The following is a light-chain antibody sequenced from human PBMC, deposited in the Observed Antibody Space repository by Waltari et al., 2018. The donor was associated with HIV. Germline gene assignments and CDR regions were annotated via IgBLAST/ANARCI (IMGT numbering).Light chain of an antibody. V-gene: IGLV1-44*01. Sequence: QSVLTQPPSASGTPGQRVTISCSGSNSNIATKTVNWYQQPPGTAPKLLIYSNSRRPSGVPDRFSGSKSGTSASLAISGLQSEDEADYYCCSYAGRNTLLFGGGTTLTVL. CDR1: NSNIATKT. J-gene: IGLJ2*01. CDR2: SNS. CDR3: CSYAGRNTLL.